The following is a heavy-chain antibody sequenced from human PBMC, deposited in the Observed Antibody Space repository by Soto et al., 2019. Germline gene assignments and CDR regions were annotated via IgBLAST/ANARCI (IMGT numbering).Heavy chain of an antibody. V-gene: IGHV4-34*01. D-gene: IGHD6-13*01. J-gene: IGHJ4*02. CDR2: INHSGST. CDR1: GGSFSGYY. CDR3: ARGLNSSSWYRRRTPSDY. Sequence: LPLTCAVYGGSFSGYYWSWIRQPPGKGLEWIGEINHSGSTNYNPSLKSRVTISVDTSKNQFSLKLSSVTAADTAVYYCARGLNSSSWYRRRTPSDYWGQGTLVTVSS.